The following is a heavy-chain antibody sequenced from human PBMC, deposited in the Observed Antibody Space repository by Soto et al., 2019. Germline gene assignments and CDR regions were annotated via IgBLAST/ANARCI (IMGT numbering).Heavy chain of an antibody. D-gene: IGHD3-10*01. V-gene: IGHV1-2*02. CDR3: ARRVLSQYYFDY. J-gene: IGHJ4*02. CDR2: INPNSGDR. Sequence: QVQLVQSGAEVKKPGASVKVSCKTSGYTFTDYYIHWVRQAPGQGLEWMGWINPNSGDRRYAQRFQGRVTMTRDTSVSTVYMELSGLRSDDTAGYYCARRVLSQYYFDYWGQGTLVPVSS. CDR1: GYTFTDYY.